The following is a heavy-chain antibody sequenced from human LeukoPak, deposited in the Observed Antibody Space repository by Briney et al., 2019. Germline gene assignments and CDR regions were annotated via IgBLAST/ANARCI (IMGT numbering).Heavy chain of an antibody. V-gene: IGHV3-30*02. CDR1: GFTFSSHG. J-gene: IGHJ4*02. Sequence: PGGSLRLSCAASGFTFSSHGMHWVRQTPAKGLEWVAFIRYDGSNKYYADSVKGRFIISRDNSKNTLFLQMNSLRAEDTAVYYCAKERVLGRRPSVAWIYWGQGTLVTVSS. CDR2: IRYDGSNK. D-gene: IGHD1-1*01. CDR3: AKERVLGRRPSVAWIY.